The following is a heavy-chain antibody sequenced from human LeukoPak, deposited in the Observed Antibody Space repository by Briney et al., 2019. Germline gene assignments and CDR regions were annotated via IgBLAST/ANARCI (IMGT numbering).Heavy chain of an antibody. J-gene: IGHJ6*03. CDR1: GFTFSNAW. Sequence: AGGSLRLSCAASGFTFSNAWMSWVRQAPGKGLEWVGRIKSKTDGGSTDYAAPVKGRFTISRDDSKNTLYLQMNSLKTEDTAVYYCTTSNRSFLRYLDWSGYYYYMDVWGKGTTVTVSS. CDR3: TTSNRSFLRYLDWSGYYYYMDV. V-gene: IGHV3-15*01. CDR2: IKSKTDGGST. D-gene: IGHD3-3*01.